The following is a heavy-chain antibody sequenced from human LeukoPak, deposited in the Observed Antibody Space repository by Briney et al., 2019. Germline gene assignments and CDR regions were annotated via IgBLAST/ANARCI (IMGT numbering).Heavy chain of an antibody. D-gene: IGHD1-1*01. Sequence: SETLSLTCTVSGGSISSSSYYWGWIRQPPGKGLEWIENINYSGDTYYNPSLKSRVTISVDTSKNQFSLKLRSVTAADTAVYYCVRLLSATGDFDYWGQGALVTVSS. CDR1: GGSISSSSYY. CDR3: VRLLSATGDFDY. J-gene: IGHJ4*02. V-gene: IGHV4-39*07. CDR2: INYSGDT.